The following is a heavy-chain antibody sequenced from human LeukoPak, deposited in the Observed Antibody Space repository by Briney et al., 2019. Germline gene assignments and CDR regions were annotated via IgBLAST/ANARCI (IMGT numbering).Heavy chain of an antibody. V-gene: IGHV1-18*01. CDR1: GYTFSSYD. CDR3: ARVSRQPPGYYYGMDV. CDR2: ISAYNGNT. J-gene: IGHJ6*02. Sequence: ASVKVSCKASGYTFSSYDISWVRQAPGQGLEWMGWISAYNGNTNYAQKFQGRVTITADKSTSTAYMELSSLRSEDTAVYYCARVSRQPPGYYYGMDVWGQGTTVTVSS. D-gene: IGHD6-13*01.